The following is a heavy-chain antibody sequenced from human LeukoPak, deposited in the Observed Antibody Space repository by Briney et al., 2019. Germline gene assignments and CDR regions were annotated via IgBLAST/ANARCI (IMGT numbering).Heavy chain of an antibody. CDR1: GGSISSSNW. J-gene: IGHJ4*02. CDR3: ARRANYYDSSGYYDLPFDY. V-gene: IGHV4-4*02. CDR2: IYHSGST. Sequence: SETLSLTCAVSGGSISSSNWWSWVRQPPGKGLEWIGEIYHSGSTNYNPSLKSRVTISVDKSKNQFSLKLSSVTAADTAVYYCARRANYYDSSGYYDLPFDYWGQGTLVTVSS. D-gene: IGHD3-22*01.